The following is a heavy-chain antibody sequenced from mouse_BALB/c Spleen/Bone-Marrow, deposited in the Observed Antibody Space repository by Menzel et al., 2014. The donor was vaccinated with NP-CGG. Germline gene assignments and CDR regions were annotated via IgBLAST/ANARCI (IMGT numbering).Heavy chain of an antibody. CDR3: ARRTTTVVATDY. J-gene: IGHJ2*01. Sequence: VQLQQSGAELVKPGASVKLSCKASGYTFTSYWMHWVKQRPGQGLEWIGEINPSNGRTSYNEKFKSKATLTVDKSSSTAYMQLSSLTSGDSAVYYCARRTTTVVATDYWGQGTTLTVSS. V-gene: IGHV1S81*02. CDR1: GYTFTSYW. D-gene: IGHD1-1*01. CDR2: INPSNGRT.